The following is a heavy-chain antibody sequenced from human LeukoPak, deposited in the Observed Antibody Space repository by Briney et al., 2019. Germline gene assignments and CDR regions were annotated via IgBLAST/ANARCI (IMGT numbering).Heavy chain of an antibody. V-gene: IGHV3-23*01. D-gene: IGHD2-8*01. J-gene: IGHJ4*02. CDR2: ISGGGGTT. Sequence: GGSLRLSCAPSGFTFNSIAMSWVRQAPGKGLEWVSVISGGGGTTYYADSVKGRFTISRDNSKNTLYLQMNSLRADDTAIYYCAKPGFCSKGVCSNFDYWGQGTLVTVSS. CDR1: GFTFNSIA. CDR3: AKPGFCSKGVCSNFDY.